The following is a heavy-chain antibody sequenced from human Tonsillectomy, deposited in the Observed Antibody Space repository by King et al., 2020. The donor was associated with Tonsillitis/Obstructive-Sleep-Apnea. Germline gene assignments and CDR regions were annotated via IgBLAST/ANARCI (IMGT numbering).Heavy chain of an antibody. CDR1: GFSFSTYW. D-gene: IGHD6-6*01. CDR3: ARYSDSWGWFDP. V-gene: IGHV3-7*04. CDR2: INQDGSVR. Sequence: VQLVESGGALVQPGGSLRLSCVASGFSFSTYWIRWVRQAPGKGLESVANINQDGSVRNYGDSVKGRFTISRDNAKNSVYLQMNSLRDEDTAVYYCARYSDSWGWFDPWGQGTQVTVSS. J-gene: IGHJ5*02.